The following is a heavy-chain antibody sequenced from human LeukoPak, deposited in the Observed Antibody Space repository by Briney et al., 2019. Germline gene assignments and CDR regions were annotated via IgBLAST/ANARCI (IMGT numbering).Heavy chain of an antibody. D-gene: IGHD3-9*01. CDR1: GFTFSAYW. Sequence: GGSLRLSCAASGFTFSAYWMHWVRQAPGKGLVWVSRVKYDGSTTTYADSVKGRFTISRDNPKNILYLQMNSLRLEDTAVYYCARDLDWLLFDYWGQGTLVTVSS. J-gene: IGHJ4*02. V-gene: IGHV3-74*01. CDR3: ARDLDWLLFDY. CDR2: VKYDGSTT.